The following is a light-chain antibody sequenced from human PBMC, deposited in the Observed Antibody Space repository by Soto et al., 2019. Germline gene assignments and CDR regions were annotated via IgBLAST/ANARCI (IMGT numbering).Light chain of an antibody. V-gene: IGKV3-15*01. CDR3: QQYNKWPQT. J-gene: IGKJ1*01. CDR1: QSVSID. CDR2: GAS. Sequence: EIVMTQSPATVPASPGERVTLSCRASQSVSIDLAWYQQKPGQAPRLLIYGASTRATDIPPSFTGSGSGTEFTLTISSLQSEDIAVYYCQQYNKWPQTFGQGTKVDI.